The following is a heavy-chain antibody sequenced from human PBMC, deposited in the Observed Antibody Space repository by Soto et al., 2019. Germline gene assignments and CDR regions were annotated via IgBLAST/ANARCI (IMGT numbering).Heavy chain of an antibody. CDR1: GYTFTSYD. V-gene: IGHV1-8*01. CDR2: MNPNSGNT. CDR3: AGQRGDYYDSSGYYSLWAFDI. Sequence: ASVKVSCKASGYTFTSYDINWVRQATGQGLEWMGWMNPNSGNTGYAQKFQGRVTMTRNTSISTAYMELSSLRSEDTAVYYCAGQRGDYYDSSGYYSLWAFDIWGQGTMVTVSS. D-gene: IGHD3-22*01. J-gene: IGHJ3*02.